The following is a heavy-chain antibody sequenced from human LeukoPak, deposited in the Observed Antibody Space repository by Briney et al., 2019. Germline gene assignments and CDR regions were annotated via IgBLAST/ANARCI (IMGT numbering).Heavy chain of an antibody. CDR3: AREYSSSWYRWDKLTTENAFDI. V-gene: IGHV1-2*02. J-gene: IGHJ3*02. Sequence: GASVKVSCKASGYTFTGYYMHWVRQAPGQGLEWMGWINPNSGGTNYAQKFQGRVTMTRDTSISTAYMELSRLRSDDTAVYYCAREYSSSWYRWDKLTTENAFDIWGQGTMVTVSS. CDR1: GYTFTGYY. D-gene: IGHD6-13*01. CDR2: INPNSGGT.